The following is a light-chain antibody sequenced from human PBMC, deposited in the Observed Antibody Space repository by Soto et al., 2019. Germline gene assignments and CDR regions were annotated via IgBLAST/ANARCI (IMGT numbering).Light chain of an antibody. CDR2: AAS. CDR3: HQFFRSPIT. CDR1: QTISTS. V-gene: IGKV1-39*01. J-gene: IGKJ4*01. Sequence: DIQMTQSPSSLSASVGDRVTITCRASQTISTSLNWYQQKPGKPPYLLIYAASSLQSGVPSRFSGSGSGTDFTLTVSGLQAEDVAIYYCHQFFRSPITFGGGTKVEIK.